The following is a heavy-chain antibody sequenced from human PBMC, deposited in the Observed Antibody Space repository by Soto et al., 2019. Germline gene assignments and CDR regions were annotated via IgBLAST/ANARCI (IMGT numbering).Heavy chain of an antibody. Sequence: GGSLRLSCAASGFTFSSYAMHWVRQAPGKGLEWVAVISYDGSNKYYADSVKGRFTISRDNSKNTLYLQMNSLRAEDTAVYYCAKSGYCSSTSCPQGYYYYYYGMDVWGQGTTVTVSS. CDR1: GFTFSSYA. D-gene: IGHD2-2*01. CDR3: AKSGYCSSTSCPQGYYYYYYGMDV. V-gene: IGHV3-30*14. CDR2: ISYDGSNK. J-gene: IGHJ6*02.